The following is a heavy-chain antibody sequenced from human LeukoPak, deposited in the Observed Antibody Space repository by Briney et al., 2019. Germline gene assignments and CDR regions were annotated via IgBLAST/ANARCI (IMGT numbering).Heavy chain of an antibody. Sequence: GGSLRLSCAASGLSFSSFAMSWVRQGPARGLEWVSSIRGNGETFYADSVKGRFTLSSDSSRNTVYFQLNSLRAEDTAVYYCARASGEGATSLGMDVWGQGTTVTVSS. CDR1: GLSFSSFA. CDR3: ARASGEGATSLGMDV. D-gene: IGHD1-26*01. J-gene: IGHJ6*02. V-gene: IGHV3-23*01. CDR2: IRGNGET.